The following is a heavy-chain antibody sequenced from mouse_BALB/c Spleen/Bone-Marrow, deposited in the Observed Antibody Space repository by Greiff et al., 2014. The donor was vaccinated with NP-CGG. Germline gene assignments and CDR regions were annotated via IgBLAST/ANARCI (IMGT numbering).Heavy chain of an antibody. CDR1: GYIFTSYW. CDR2: IYPGDGDT. CDR3: SREGGY. J-gene: IGHJ2*01. V-gene: IGHV1-87*01. Sequence: QVQLKESGAELARPGASVKLSCKASGYIFTSYWMQWVKQRPGLGLEWIGAIYPGDGDTRYTQKFKGKATLTADKSSSTAYMQLSSLASGDSAVYYCSREGGYWGQGTTLRVAS.